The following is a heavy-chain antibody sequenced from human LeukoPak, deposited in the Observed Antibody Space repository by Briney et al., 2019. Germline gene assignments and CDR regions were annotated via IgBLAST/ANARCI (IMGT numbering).Heavy chain of an antibody. Sequence: SLRLSCKASGCTFSSYAISWVRQAPGQGLEWMGRIIPILGIANYAHKFQGRVTITADNSTSTAYMELSSLRSEDTAVYYSARASDGPRLVAATIGWFDPWGQGPLVTVSS. CDR3: ARASDGPRLVAATIGWFDP. CDR2: IIPILGIA. V-gene: IGHV1-69*04. CDR1: GCTFSSYA. J-gene: IGHJ5*02. D-gene: IGHD1-26*01.